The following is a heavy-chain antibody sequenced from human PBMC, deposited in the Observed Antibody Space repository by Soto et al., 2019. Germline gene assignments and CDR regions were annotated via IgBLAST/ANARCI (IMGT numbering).Heavy chain of an antibody. CDR3: AKLSVAAWHFDL. CDR2: ISGSGSSA. CDR1: GFTFSSSG. V-gene: IGHV3-23*01. Sequence: EVQLLESGGGLVQPGGSLRVSCAASGFTFSSSGMGWVRQAPGKGLEWLSVISGSGSSAYYGDSVKGRFTISRDNSKNTLYLQMNSLRAEDTAIYYCAKLSVAAWHFDLWGRGTLVTVSS. D-gene: IGHD6-19*01. J-gene: IGHJ2*01.